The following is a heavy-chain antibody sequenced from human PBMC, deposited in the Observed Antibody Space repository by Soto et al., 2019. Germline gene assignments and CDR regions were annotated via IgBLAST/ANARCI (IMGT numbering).Heavy chain of an antibody. CDR1: GFTFSSYS. D-gene: IGHD3-22*01. V-gene: IGHV3-48*02. Sequence: GGSLRLSCAASGFTFSSYSMNWVRQAPGKGLEWVSYISSSSSTIYYADSVKGRFTISRDNAKNSLYLQMNSLRDEDTAVYYVARDPGYYYDSSGYSLGDYYYGMDVWGQGTTVTVSS. CDR2: ISSSSSTI. CDR3: ARDPGYYYDSSGYSLGDYYYGMDV. J-gene: IGHJ6*02.